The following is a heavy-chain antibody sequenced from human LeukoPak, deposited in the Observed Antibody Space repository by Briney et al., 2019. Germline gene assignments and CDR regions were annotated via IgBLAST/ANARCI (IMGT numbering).Heavy chain of an antibody. CDR3: ARVTVTNAFDI. D-gene: IGHD4-11*01. Sequence: SETLSLTCTASGGSISSHYWSWIRQPAGKGLEWIGRIYTSGSTNYNPSLKSRVTMSVDTSKNQFSLKLSSVTAADTAVYYCARVTVTNAFDIWGQGTMVTVSS. CDR1: GGSISSHY. V-gene: IGHV4-4*07. J-gene: IGHJ3*02. CDR2: IYTSGST.